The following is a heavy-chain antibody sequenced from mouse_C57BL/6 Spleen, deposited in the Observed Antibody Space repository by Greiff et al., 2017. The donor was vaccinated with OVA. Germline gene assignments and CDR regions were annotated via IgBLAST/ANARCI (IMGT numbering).Heavy chain of an antibody. CDR2: ISSGSSTI. V-gene: IGHV5-17*01. J-gene: IGHJ1*03. CDR3: ASGGYDYDGYFDV. D-gene: IGHD2-4*01. Sequence: EVHLVESGGGLVKPGGSLKLSCAASGFTFSDYGMHWVRQAPEKGLEWVAYISSGSSTIYYADTVKGRFTISRDNAKNTLFLQMTSLRSEDTAMYYCASGGYDYDGYFDVWGTGTTVTVSS. CDR1: GFTFSDYG.